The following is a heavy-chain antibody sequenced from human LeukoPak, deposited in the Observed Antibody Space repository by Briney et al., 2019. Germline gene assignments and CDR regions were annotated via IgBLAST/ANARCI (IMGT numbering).Heavy chain of an antibody. CDR3: ARAHSSSWHYFDY. CDR1: GFTFSSYG. CDR2: ISYDGSNK. Sequence: GRSLRLSCAASGFTFSSYGMHWVRQAPGKGLEWVAVISYDGSNKYYADSVKGRFTISRDNSKNTLYLQMNSLRAEDTAVYYCARAHSSSWHYFDYWGQGTLVTVSS. D-gene: IGHD6-13*01. V-gene: IGHV3-30*03. J-gene: IGHJ4*02.